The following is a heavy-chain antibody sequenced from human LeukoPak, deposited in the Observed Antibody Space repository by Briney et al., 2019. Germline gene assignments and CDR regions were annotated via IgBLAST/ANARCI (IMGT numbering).Heavy chain of an antibody. CDR1: GGYISSGGYY. Sequence: SETLSLTCTVSGGYISSGGYYWSWIRQHPGKGLEWIGYIYYSGTTYYNPSLKSRVTVSVDTSKNQFSLKLSTVTAADTALYYCAKSQIGVGDFDYWGQGTLVTVSS. CDR2: IYYSGTT. V-gene: IGHV4-31*03. J-gene: IGHJ4*02. D-gene: IGHD3-10*01. CDR3: AKSQIGVGDFDY.